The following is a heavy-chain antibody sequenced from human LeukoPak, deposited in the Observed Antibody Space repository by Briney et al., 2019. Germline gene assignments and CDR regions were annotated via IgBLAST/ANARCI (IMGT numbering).Heavy chain of an antibody. V-gene: IGHV4-34*01. CDR3: ARSGITMVRGVISYYYYYYMDV. CDR2: INHSGST. CDR1: GGSFSGYY. J-gene: IGHJ6*03. Sequence: PSETLSLTCAVYGGSFSGYYWSWIRQPPGKGLEWIGEINHSGSTNYNPSLKSRVTISVDTSKSQFSLKLSSVTAADTAVYYCARSGITMVRGVISYYYYYYMDVWGKGTTVTVSS. D-gene: IGHD3-10*01.